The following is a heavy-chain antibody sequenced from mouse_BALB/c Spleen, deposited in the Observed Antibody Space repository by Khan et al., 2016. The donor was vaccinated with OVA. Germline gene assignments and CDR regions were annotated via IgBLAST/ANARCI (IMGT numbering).Heavy chain of an antibody. CDR3: TKGVWAYYYSMDY. CDR1: GFSLSDYG. J-gene: IGHJ4*01. Sequence: VQLVESGPGLVAPSQNLSITCTVSGFSLSDYGVSWIRQTPGKGLEWLGVIWGGGSTYYNSALRSRLSISKDNSTSQDFLKLTSLQSDDSSMFYCTKGVWAYYYSMDYWGQGTSVTVSS. V-gene: IGHV2-6-5*01. CDR2: IWGGGST.